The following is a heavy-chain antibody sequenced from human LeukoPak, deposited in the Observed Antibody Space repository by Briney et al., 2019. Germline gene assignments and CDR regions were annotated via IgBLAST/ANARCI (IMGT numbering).Heavy chain of an antibody. J-gene: IGHJ5*02. CDR3: ARDMVRAYKFDP. Sequence: ASVRLSCTASAYTFTIYYIHWVRQAHGQGLEWMGWINPNTGGTNFAQKFQGRVTMTRDTSISTAYMELSRLRSDDTAVYYCARDMVRAYKFDPWGQGTLVTVSS. V-gene: IGHV1-2*02. D-gene: IGHD3-10*01. CDR2: INPNTGGT. CDR1: AYTFTIYY.